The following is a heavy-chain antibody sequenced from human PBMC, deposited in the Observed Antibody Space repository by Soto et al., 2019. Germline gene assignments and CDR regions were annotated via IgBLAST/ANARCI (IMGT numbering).Heavy chain of an antibody. J-gene: IGHJ6*01. V-gene: IGHV3-33*01. Sequence: QEQLVESGGGVVQPGRSLRLSCAASGFTFNNYGMHWVRQTPAKGLEWVAVIRYDGSKTRYADSVKGRFTISRDNFQNTLYLQMDSLRAEDTAMYYCARDFPLGALYAGGSYYSMDVGGRGTTVTVSS. CDR1: GFTFNNYG. CDR2: IRYDGSKT. D-gene: IGHD1-26*01. CDR3: ARDFPLGALYAGGSYYSMDV.